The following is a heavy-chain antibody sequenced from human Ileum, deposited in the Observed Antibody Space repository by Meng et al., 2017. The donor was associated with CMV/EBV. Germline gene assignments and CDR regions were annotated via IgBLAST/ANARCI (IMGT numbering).Heavy chain of an antibody. CDR2: IYRRSSTK. V-gene: IGHV3-23*03. J-gene: IGHJ4*02. D-gene: IGHD1-1*01. Sequence: GESLKIPCSASGFAFSGYSMSWVRQAPGSGLEWDSIIYRRSSTKYYAESVKGRFTISRDDSKSTLFLEMNSLRVDDTAIYYCVKDTTPDSRFNFDCWGQGTLVT. CDR1: GFAFSGYS. CDR3: VKDTTPDSRFNFDC.